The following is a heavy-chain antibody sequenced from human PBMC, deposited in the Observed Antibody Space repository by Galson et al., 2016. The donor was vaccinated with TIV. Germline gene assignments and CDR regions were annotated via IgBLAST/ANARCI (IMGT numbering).Heavy chain of an antibody. CDR3: ARGLVKRDFYGWDV. Sequence: PALVKPTQTLTLTCTFSGFSLTTSQMCVNWIRQSPGKALEWLARIDWDDDKFYITSPKTRLTISKDTSKNQVVLTMTNMDPMDTGTYYCARGLVKRDFYGWDVWGQGTTVTVPS. V-gene: IGHV2-70*17. CDR2: IDWDDDK. D-gene: IGHD1-26*01. J-gene: IGHJ6*02. CDR1: GFSLTTSQMC.